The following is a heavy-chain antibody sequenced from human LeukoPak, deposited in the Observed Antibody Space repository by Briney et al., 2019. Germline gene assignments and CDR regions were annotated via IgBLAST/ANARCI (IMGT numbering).Heavy chain of an antibody. D-gene: IGHD3-22*01. CDR1: GFTFSSYA. Sequence: GGSLRLSCAASGFTFSSYAMSWVRQAPGKGLEWVANIKEDGSDKYYVESVKGRFTTSRDNAKKTLYLQMNSLRAEDTAVYYCATDYYEYWGQGTLVTVSS. V-gene: IGHV3-7*04. CDR2: IKEDGSDK. CDR3: ATDYYEY. J-gene: IGHJ4*02.